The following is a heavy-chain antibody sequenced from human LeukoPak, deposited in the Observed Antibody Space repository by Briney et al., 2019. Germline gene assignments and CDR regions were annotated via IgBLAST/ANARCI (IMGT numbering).Heavy chain of an antibody. V-gene: IGHV3-23*01. CDR1: GFTFDDYG. D-gene: IGHD3-10*01. J-gene: IGHJ4*02. Sequence: GGSLRLSCAASGFTFDDYGMSWVRHAPGKGLEWVSAISGSGGSTYYADSVKGRFTISRDNSKNTLYLQMNSLRAEDTAVYYCANMAAFDYWGQGTLVTVSS. CDR2: ISGSGGST. CDR3: ANMAAFDY.